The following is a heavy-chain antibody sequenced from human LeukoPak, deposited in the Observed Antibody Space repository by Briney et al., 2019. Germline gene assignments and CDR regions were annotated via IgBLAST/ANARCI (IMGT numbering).Heavy chain of an antibody. V-gene: IGHV4-4*02. D-gene: IGHD6-19*01. CDR2: VHHNGST. J-gene: IGHJ4*02. CDR1: GDSISNMDSSYW. Sequence: PSETLSLTCTVSGDSISNMDSSYWWTWARQSPEKGLEWIGEVHHNGSTNYNRSPKSRVNMSVDKSRNQFSLKLTSVTAADTAVYYCARSTSVWYGFDLWGQGTLVTVSS. CDR3: ARSTSVWYGFDL.